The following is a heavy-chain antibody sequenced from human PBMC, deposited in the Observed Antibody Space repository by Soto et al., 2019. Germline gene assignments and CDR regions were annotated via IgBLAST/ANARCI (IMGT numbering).Heavy chain of an antibody. V-gene: IGHV3-30*18. J-gene: IGHJ6*02. CDR2: ISYDGSNK. CDR3: AKDRRLIYGSGDCYYYYGMDV. CDR1: GFTFSSYG. Sequence: QVQLVESGGGVVQPGRSLRLSCAASGFTFSSYGMHWVRQAPGKGLEWVAVISYDGSNKYYADSVKGRFTISRDNSKNTLYLQMNSLRAEDTAVYYCAKDRRLIYGSGDCYYYYGMDVWGQGTTVTVSS. D-gene: IGHD3-10*01.